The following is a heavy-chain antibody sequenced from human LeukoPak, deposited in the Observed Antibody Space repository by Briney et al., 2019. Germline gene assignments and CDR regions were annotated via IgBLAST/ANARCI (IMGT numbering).Heavy chain of an antibody. J-gene: IGHJ6*03. D-gene: IGHD3-10*01. V-gene: IGHV3-21*01. Sequence: RAGGSLRLSCAASGFTFSSYSMNWVRQAPGKGLEWVSSISSSSSYIYYADSVKGRFTISRDNAKNSLYLQMNSLRVEDTAVYYCARPPGKPPTQRGPYYMDVWGKGTTVTVSS. CDR3: ARPPGKPPTQRGPYYMDV. CDR2: ISSSSSYI. CDR1: GFTFSSYS.